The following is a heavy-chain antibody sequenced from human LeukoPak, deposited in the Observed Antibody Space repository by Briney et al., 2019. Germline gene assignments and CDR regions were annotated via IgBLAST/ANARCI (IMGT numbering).Heavy chain of an antibody. CDR1: GFTFSSYG. CDR2: ISSSGSTI. Sequence: PGGSLRLSCAASGFTFSSYGMHWVRQAPGKGLEWVSYISSSGSTIYYADSVKGRFTISRDNAKNSLYLQMNSLRAEDTAVYYCARGDWSGYYYYYYGMDVWGQGTTVTVSS. V-gene: IGHV3-48*04. D-gene: IGHD3-3*01. CDR3: ARGDWSGYYYYYYGMDV. J-gene: IGHJ6*02.